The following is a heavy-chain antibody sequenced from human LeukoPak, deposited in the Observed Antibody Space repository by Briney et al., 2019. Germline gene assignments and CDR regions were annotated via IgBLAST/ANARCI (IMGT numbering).Heavy chain of an antibody. CDR1: GFTFSSYS. CDR3: ARDRYLPEYYYDSSGIFDI. Sequence: GGSLRLSCAASGFTFSSYSMNWVRQAPGKGLEWVSSISSSSSYIYYADSVKGRFTISRDNAKNSLYLQMNSLRAEDTAVYYCARDRYLPEYYYDSSGIFDIWGQGTMVTVT. CDR2: ISSSSSYI. D-gene: IGHD3-22*01. J-gene: IGHJ3*02. V-gene: IGHV3-21*01.